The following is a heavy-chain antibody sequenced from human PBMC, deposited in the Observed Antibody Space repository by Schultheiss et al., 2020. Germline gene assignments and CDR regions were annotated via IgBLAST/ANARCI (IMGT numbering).Heavy chain of an antibody. CDR3: ARDGAASYYYDSSGPGAFDI. CDR1: GDSISSYY. CDR2: IYYSGST. V-gene: IGHV4-59*12. D-gene: IGHD3-22*01. J-gene: IGHJ3*02. Sequence: GSLRLSCTVSGDSISSYYWSWFRQPPGKGLEWIGYIYYSGSTYYNPSLKSRVTISVDTSKNQFSLKLSSVTAADTAVYYCARDGAASYYYDSSGPGAFDIWGQGTMVTVSS.